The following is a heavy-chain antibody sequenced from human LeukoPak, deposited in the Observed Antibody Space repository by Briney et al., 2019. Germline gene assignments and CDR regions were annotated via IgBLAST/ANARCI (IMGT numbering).Heavy chain of an antibody. Sequence: KASETLSLTCTVSDGSISGYYWSWIRQPPGKGLEWIGFIYYSGSTNYNPSLKSRVTISVDTSKNQFSLKLSSVTAADTAVYYCARDKWDPQQLVRYIDYWGQGTLVSVSS. J-gene: IGHJ4*02. CDR2: IYYSGST. CDR3: ARDKWDPQQLVRYIDY. D-gene: IGHD6-13*01. V-gene: IGHV4-59*01. CDR1: DGSISGYY.